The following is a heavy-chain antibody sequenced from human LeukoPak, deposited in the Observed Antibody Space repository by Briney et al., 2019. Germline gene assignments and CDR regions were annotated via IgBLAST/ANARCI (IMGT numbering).Heavy chain of an antibody. CDR3: AKDLSGRKGPFDY. CDR2: ISSDGSNA. Sequence: GRSLRLSCAASGFTFSSYGMHWVRQAPGKGLEWVAVISSDGSNAYYADSVKGRFTMSRDNSKHTLFVQMNSLRAEDTAVYYCAKDLSGRKGPFDYWGQGTLVTVSS. J-gene: IGHJ4*02. V-gene: IGHV3-30*18. D-gene: IGHD3-10*01. CDR1: GFTFSSYG.